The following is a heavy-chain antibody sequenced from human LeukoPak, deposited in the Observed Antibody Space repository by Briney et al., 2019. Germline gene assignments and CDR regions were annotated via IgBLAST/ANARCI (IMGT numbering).Heavy chain of an antibody. V-gene: IGHV3-7*01. D-gene: IGHD3-22*01. CDR1: GFTSSNYW. CDR3: ARDSSDSSGYSLDAFDI. Sequence: GGSLRLSCAASGFTSSNYWLGWVRQSPGKGLEWVANAEPDGRYGYYVNSVKGRFTISRDNAKNSLYLQMNSLRAEDTAVYYCARDSSDSSGYSLDAFDIWGQGTMVAVSS. CDR2: AEPDGRYG. J-gene: IGHJ3*02.